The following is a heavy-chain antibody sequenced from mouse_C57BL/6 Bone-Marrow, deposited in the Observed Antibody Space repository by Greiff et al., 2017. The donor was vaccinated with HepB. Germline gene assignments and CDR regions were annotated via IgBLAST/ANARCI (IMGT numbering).Heavy chain of an antibody. D-gene: IGHD2-3*01. CDR3: TTSGYYMDY. V-gene: IGHV14-4*01. J-gene: IGHJ4*01. CDR2: IDPENGDT. Sequence: VQLQQSGAELVRPGASVKLSCTASGFNIKDDYMHWVKQRPEQGLEWIGWIDPENGDTEYASKFQGKATITADTSSNTAYLQLSSLTSEDTAGYYCTTSGYYMDYWGQGTSVTVSS. CDR1: GFNIKDDY.